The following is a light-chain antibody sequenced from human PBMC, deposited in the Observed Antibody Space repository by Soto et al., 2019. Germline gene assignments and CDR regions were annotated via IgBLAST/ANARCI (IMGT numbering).Light chain of an antibody. V-gene: IGLV4-69*01. J-gene: IGLJ2*01. CDR3: QTWGTGTHVV. CDR1: SGHSNFA. CDR2: VNTDGSH. Sequence: QDVLTQSPSASASLGASVKLTCTLSSGHSNFAIAWHQQQPDRGPRYLMKVNTDGSHDKGDGIPDRFSGSTSGAERYLTISSLQSEDEAHYYCQTWGTGTHVVFGGGTKVTVL.